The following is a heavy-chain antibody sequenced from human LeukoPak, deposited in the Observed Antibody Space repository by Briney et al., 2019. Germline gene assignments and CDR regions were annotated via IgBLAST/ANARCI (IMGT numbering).Heavy chain of an antibody. CDR1: GYNFASYW. J-gene: IGHJ4*02. D-gene: IGHD1-26*01. V-gene: IGHV5-51*01. CDR2: IFPGDSGR. Sequence: GASVKVSCKASGYNFASYWIAWVRQVPGKGLEWMGGIFPGDSGRTFSPSFQGQVAISADKSTSTAYLQWRSLKASDTAVYYCERHQGIRKSEIAFLLREGDYWGQGTLVTVSS. CDR3: ERHQGIRKSEIAFLLREGDY.